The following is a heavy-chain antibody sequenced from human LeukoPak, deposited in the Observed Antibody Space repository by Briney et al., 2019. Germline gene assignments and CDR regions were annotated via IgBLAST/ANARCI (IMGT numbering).Heavy chain of an antibody. J-gene: IGHJ4*02. D-gene: IGHD3-22*01. V-gene: IGHV3-7*01. CDR2: IKQDGSEK. CDR1: GFSFSSYW. CDR3: ARGGRFYYDSSGYPGDY. Sequence: GGFLRLSCAASGFSFSSYWMSWVRQAPGKGLEWVANIKQDGSEKYYVDSVKSRFTISRDNVKNSLYLQMNSLRVEDTAVYCCARGGRFYYDSSGYPGDYWGQGTLVTVSS.